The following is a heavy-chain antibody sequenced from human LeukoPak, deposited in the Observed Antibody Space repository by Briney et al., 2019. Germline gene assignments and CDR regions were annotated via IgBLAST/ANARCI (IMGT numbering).Heavy chain of an antibody. CDR3: ASGAITVTTNWFDP. CDR1: GGSFSGYY. V-gene: IGHV4-34*01. Sequence: SETLSLTCAVYGGSFSGYYWSWIRQPPGKGLEWIGEINHSGSTNYNPSLKSRVTISVDTSKNQFSLKLSSVTAADTAVYYCASGAITVTTNWFDPWGQGTLVTVSS. CDR2: INHSGST. D-gene: IGHD3-22*01. J-gene: IGHJ5*02.